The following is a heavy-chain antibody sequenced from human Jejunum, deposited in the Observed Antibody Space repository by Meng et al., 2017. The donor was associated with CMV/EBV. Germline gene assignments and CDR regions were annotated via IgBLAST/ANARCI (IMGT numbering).Heavy chain of an antibody. J-gene: IGHJ4*02. Sequence: CKASGSRFISYTMSWLRQAPNPGLGWIGWINTSTGNPTYAQGLAGLFVFSLDTSVSTAYLQITNLESEDTAVYYCMRGGNPEYGDYTYWGQGTLVTVSS. CDR3: MRGGNPEYGDYTY. CDR2: INTSTGNP. D-gene: IGHD4-17*01. V-gene: IGHV7-4-1*02. CDR1: GSRFISYT.